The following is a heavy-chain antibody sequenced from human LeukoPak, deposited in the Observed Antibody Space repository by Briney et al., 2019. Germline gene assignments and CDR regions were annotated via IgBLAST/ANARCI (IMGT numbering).Heavy chain of an antibody. V-gene: IGHV3-7*01. CDR2: IKQDGSEK. CDR1: GFTFSSYW. CDR3: ASIVGDYVWGSYRPPYAFDI. J-gene: IGHJ3*02. Sequence: GGSLRLSCAASGFTFSSYWMSWVRQAPGKGLEWVANIKQDGSEKYYVDSVKGRFTISRDNAKNSLYLQMSSLRAEDTAVYYCASIVGDYVWGSYRPPYAFDIWGQGTMVTVSS. D-gene: IGHD3-16*02.